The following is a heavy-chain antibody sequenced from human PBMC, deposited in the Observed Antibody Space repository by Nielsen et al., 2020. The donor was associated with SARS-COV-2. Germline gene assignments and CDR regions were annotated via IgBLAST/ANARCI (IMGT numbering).Heavy chain of an antibody. V-gene: IGHV3-53*05. CDR2: FYSGGTT. CDR3: TVQVGVDDNYMDV. CDR1: GFIVSSKY. J-gene: IGHJ6*03. Sequence: GGSLRLSCAASGFIVSSKYMNWVRQAPGKGLEWVPVFYSGGTTLYADSVRGRFTISRDNSRNTLYLQMNSLTSEDTAVYFCTVQVGVDDNYMDVWGKGTAVTVSS. D-gene: IGHD1-26*01.